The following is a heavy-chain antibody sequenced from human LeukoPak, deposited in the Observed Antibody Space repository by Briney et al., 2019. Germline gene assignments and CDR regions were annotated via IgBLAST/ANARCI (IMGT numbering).Heavy chain of an antibody. CDR2: INHSGST. D-gene: IGHD2-2*02. Sequence: SETLSLTCAVYGGSFSGYYWSWIRQPPGKGLEWIGEINHSGSTNYNPSLKSRVTISVDTSKNQFSLKLSSVTAADTAVYYCARNYTWYLDRWGRGTLVTVSS. V-gene: IGHV4-34*01. J-gene: IGHJ2*01. CDR1: GGSFSGYY. CDR3: ARNYTWYLDR.